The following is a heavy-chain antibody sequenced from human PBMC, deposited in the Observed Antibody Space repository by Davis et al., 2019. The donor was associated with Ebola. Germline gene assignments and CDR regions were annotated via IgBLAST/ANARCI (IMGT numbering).Heavy chain of an antibody. CDR2: IYYSGST. J-gene: IGHJ5*02. CDR3: ARGRPYDFWSGSNWFDP. Sequence: PSETLSLTCTVSGGSVSSGSYYWSWIRQPPGKGLEWIGYIYYSGSTNYNPSLKSRVTISVDTSKNQFSLKLSSVTAADTAVYYCARGRPYDFWSGSNWFDPWGQGTLVTVSS. D-gene: IGHD3-3*01. V-gene: IGHV4-61*01. CDR1: GGSVSSGSYY.